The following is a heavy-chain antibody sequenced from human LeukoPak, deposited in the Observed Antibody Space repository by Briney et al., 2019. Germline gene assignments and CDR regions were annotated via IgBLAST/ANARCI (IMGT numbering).Heavy chain of an antibody. CDR1: GFTFSSYE. V-gene: IGHV3-48*03. D-gene: IGHD2-15*01. CDR3: AREYCSGGSCSDAFDI. CDR2: ISSSGSTI. Sequence: PGGSLRLSCAASGFTFSSYEMNWVRQAPGKGLEWVSYISSSGSTIYYADSVKGRFTISRDNAKNSLYLQMSSLRAEDTAVYYCAREYCSGGSCSDAFDIWGQGTMVTVSS. J-gene: IGHJ3*02.